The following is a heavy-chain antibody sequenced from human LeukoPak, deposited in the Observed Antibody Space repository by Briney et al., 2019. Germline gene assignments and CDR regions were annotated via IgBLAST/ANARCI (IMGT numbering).Heavy chain of an antibody. Sequence: GGSLRLSCTPSGFTFGSYEMHWVRQAPGKGLEWVSYITSSGRTIFYANSVKGRFTISRDNAKNSLYLQMSSLRAEDTAVYYCAKHYGSGSYSIGFGLDVWGQGTTVTVSS. V-gene: IGHV3-48*03. CDR3: AKHYGSGSYSIGFGLDV. CDR2: ITSSGRTI. D-gene: IGHD3-10*01. CDR1: GFTFGSYE. J-gene: IGHJ6*02.